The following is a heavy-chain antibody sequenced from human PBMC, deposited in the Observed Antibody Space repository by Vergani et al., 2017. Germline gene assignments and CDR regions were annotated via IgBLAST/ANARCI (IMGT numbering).Heavy chain of an antibody. D-gene: IGHD1-26*01. Sequence: QVQLVQSGAEVKKPGSSVKLSCKASGVPFSSYAISWVRQAPGQGLEWMGGIIPIFGTANYAQEFQGRVTITADESTSTAYMELSSLRSEDTAVYYCARDPSSIVGATSEYWGQGTLVTVSS. V-gene: IGHV1-69*01. CDR1: GVPFSSYA. CDR2: IIPIFGTA. J-gene: IGHJ4*02. CDR3: ARDPSSIVGATSEY.